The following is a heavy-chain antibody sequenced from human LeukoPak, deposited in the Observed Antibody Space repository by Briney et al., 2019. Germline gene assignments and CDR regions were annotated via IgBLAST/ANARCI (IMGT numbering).Heavy chain of an antibody. CDR3: ARDLGWELNWFDP. J-gene: IGHJ5*02. CDR2: ISAKTGNT. CDR1: GYTFNTYG. Sequence: ASVKVSCKASGYTFNTYGFSWVRQAPGQGLQWMGWISAKTGNTNYAQKFQDRLTLTTDTSTTTVSMELRSLRYDDTAVYYCARDLGWELNWFDPWGQGTLVTVSS. D-gene: IGHD1-26*01. V-gene: IGHV1-18*01.